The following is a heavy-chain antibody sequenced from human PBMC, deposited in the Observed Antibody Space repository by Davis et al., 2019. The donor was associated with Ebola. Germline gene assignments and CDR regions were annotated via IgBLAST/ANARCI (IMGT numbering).Heavy chain of an antibody. J-gene: IGHJ4*02. CDR3: AREIVAVWEPTRYFDY. Sequence: GESLKISCAASGFTFSRNAMTWVRQAPGKGLEWVSTISGSGDNVYYADSVKGRFTISRDNAKNSLYLQMNSLRPEDTAVYYCAREIVAVWEPTRYFDYWGQGVLVTVSS. D-gene: IGHD1-26*01. V-gene: IGHV3-21*04. CDR1: GFTFSRNA. CDR2: ISGSGDNV.